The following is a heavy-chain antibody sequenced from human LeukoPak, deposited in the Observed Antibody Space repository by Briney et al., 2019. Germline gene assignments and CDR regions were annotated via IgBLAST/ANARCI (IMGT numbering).Heavy chain of an antibody. J-gene: IGHJ4*02. CDR3: ARSRDTRAAIDY. V-gene: IGHV4-34*01. Sequence: SETLSLTCAVYGGSFSGYYWSWIRQPPGKGLEWIGEIYHSGSTNYNPSLKSRVTISVDKSKNQFSLKLSSVTAADTAVYYCARSRDTRAAIDYWGQGTLVTVSS. D-gene: IGHD5-18*01. CDR1: GGSFSGYY. CDR2: IYHSGST.